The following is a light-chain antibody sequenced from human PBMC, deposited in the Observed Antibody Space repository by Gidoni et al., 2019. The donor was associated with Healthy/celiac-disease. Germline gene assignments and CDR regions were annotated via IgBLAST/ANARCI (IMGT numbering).Light chain of an antibody. Sequence: SVLTQPPSASGTPGPRVTISRSGSSSNIGRNYVYWYQQLPGTAPQLLIYRNNQRPSGVPDRFSGSKSGTSASLAISGLRSEDEADYYCAAWDDSLSGVVFGGGTKLTVL. V-gene: IGLV1-47*01. CDR1: SSNIGRNY. CDR2: RNN. CDR3: AAWDDSLSGVV. J-gene: IGLJ2*01.